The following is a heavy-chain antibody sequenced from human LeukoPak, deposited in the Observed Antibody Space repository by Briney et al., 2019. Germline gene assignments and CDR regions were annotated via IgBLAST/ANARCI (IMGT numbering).Heavy chain of an antibody. CDR1: GFTFSGRA. D-gene: IGHD1-1*01. V-gene: IGHV3-23*01. J-gene: IGHJ1*01. CDR3: AKFPTGYLRAPKH. CDR2: ISESGDTT. Sequence: GGSLRLSCAASGFTFSGRAMSWVRQAPGQGLEWISVISESGDTTYYADSAKGRFTMSRDNSKNTLYLQMNSLRAEDTAVYYCAKFPTGYLRAPKHWGQGTLVTVSS.